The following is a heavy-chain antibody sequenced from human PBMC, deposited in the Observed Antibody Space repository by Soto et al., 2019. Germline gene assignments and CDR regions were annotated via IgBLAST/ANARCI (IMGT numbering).Heavy chain of an antibody. Sequence: PSETLSLTCNVSGGSISSHYWSWIRQPPGKGLEWIGYIYYNVNTKYNPSLQSRVSISMDVSTNQCSLKLNSATAADTAVYYCVRDSPIGSTFSGYDGIDYWGQGTLVTVSS. CDR2: IYYNVNT. V-gene: IGHV4-59*11. D-gene: IGHD5-12*01. CDR3: VRDSPIGSTFSGYDGIDY. J-gene: IGHJ4*02. CDR1: GGSISSHY.